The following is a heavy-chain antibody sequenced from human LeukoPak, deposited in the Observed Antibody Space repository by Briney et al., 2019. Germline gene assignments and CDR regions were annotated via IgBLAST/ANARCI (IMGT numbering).Heavy chain of an antibody. Sequence: SQTLSLTCAVAGGSISSGGYSWSWIRQPPGKGLEWIGYIYHSGSTYYNPSLKSRVTISVDRSKNQFSLKLSSVTAADTAVYYCARSNHPRYYFDYWGQGTLVTVSS. CDR2: IYHSGST. CDR1: GGSISSGGYS. V-gene: IGHV4-30-2*01. D-gene: IGHD1-14*01. J-gene: IGHJ4*02. CDR3: ARSNHPRYYFDY.